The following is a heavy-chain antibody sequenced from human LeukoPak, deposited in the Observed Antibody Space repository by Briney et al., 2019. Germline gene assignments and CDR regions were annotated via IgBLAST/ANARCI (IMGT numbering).Heavy chain of an antibody. D-gene: IGHD2-2*01. CDR2: ISSSSSYI. V-gene: IGHV3-21*01. Sequence: GGSLRLSCVASGFPFSSYWMTWVRQAPGKGLEWVSSISSSSSYIYYADSVKGRFTISRDNAKNSLYLQMNSLRAEDTAVYYCARDMRYCSSTSCYLHYGMDVWGQGTTVTVSS. CDR1: GFPFSSYW. CDR3: ARDMRYCSSTSCYLHYGMDV. J-gene: IGHJ6*02.